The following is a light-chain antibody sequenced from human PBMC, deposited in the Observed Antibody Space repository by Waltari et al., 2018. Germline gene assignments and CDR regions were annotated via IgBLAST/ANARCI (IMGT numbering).Light chain of an antibody. J-gene: IGLJ1*01. CDR1: SSDVGGYNY. CDR3: SSYAGSKNYV. Sequence: QSALTQPPSASGSPGQSVTISCPGTSSDVGGYNYVSWYQQHPGKAPKLMIYEVARRPSGVPDRFSGSKSGNTASLTVSGLQAEDEADYYCSSYAGSKNYVFGTGTKVTVL. V-gene: IGLV2-8*01. CDR2: EVA.